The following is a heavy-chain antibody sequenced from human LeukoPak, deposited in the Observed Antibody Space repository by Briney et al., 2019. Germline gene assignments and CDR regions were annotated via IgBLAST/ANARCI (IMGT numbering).Heavy chain of an antibody. V-gene: IGHV3-53*01. D-gene: IGHD6-6*01. CDR2: IYSGGST. CDR3: ARGPESIAGDAFDI. CDR1: GFAVSSNY. J-gene: IGHJ3*02. Sequence: GGSLRLSCAASGFAVSSNYMSWVRQAPGKGLEWVSVIYSGGSTYYADSVKGRFTISRDNSKNTLYLQMNSLRAEDTAVYYCARGPESIAGDAFDIWGQGTMVTVSP.